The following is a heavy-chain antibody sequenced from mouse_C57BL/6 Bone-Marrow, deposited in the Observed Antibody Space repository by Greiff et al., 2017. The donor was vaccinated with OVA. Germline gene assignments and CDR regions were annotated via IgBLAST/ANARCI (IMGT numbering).Heavy chain of an antibody. D-gene: IGHD1-1*01. J-gene: IGHJ2*01. V-gene: IGHV5-4*03. Sequence: EVKVVESGGDLVKPGGSLKLPCAASGFTFSGYAMSWVRQTPEKRLEWVATISDGGSYTYHPDNVKGRFTISRDNAKNNLYLQMSHLKSEDTAMYYCGRGGITGPHYWGQGTTLTVSS. CDR1: GFTFSGYA. CDR2: ISDGGSYT. CDR3: GRGGITGPHY.